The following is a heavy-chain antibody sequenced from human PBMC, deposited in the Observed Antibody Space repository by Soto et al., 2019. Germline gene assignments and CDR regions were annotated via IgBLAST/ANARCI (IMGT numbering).Heavy chain of an antibody. D-gene: IGHD3-22*01. J-gene: IGHJ4*02. CDR3: AKDTYYYDRSGYYTYDH. CDR1: GFTFSSYG. V-gene: IGHV3-30*18. Sequence: HPGGSLRLSCAASGFTFSSYGVHWVRQAPGKGLEWVASVSYDGSNKHYGDSVKGRFTISRDNSRNTLDLQMNSLRAEDTAVYYCAKDTYYYDRSGYYTYDHWGQGTQVTGSS. CDR2: VSYDGSNK.